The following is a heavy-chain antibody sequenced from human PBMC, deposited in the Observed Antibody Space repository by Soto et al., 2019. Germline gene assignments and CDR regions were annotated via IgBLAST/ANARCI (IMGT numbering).Heavy chain of an antibody. Sequence: SETLSLTCTVSGGSISSYYWSWIRQPPGKGLEWIGYIYYSGSTNYNPSLKSRVTISVDTSKNQFSLKLSSVTAADTAVYYCARGMDDYSNFGDYYYYMDVWGKGTTVTVSS. V-gene: IGHV4-59*01. D-gene: IGHD4-4*01. CDR1: GGSISSYY. CDR3: ARGMDDYSNFGDYYYYMDV. J-gene: IGHJ6*03. CDR2: IYYSGST.